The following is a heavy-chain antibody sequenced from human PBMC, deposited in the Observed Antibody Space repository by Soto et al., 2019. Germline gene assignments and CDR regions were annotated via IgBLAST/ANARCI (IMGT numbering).Heavy chain of an antibody. CDR1: GGSISSGDYY. J-gene: IGHJ4*02. Sequence: QVQLQESGPGLVKPSQTLSLTCTVSGGSISSGDYYWSWIRQPPGKGLEWIGYIYYSGSTYYNPSLKSRVTISVDTSKNQFSLKLSSVTAADTAVYYCARGLGYYDYVWGSYRYFDYWGQGTLVTVSS. CDR3: ARGLGYYDYVWGSYRYFDY. CDR2: IYYSGST. D-gene: IGHD3-16*02. V-gene: IGHV4-30-4*01.